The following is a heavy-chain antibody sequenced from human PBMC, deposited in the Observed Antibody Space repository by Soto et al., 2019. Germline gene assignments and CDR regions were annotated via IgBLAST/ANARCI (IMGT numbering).Heavy chain of an antibody. Sequence: SETLSLTCSVSGGSVSSTSFYWGWIRQPPGKGLEWIGNIYYSGSTHYNPSLKSRVTMSVDTSKNQFSLRLNSVTAADTALYYCVQVAGTVDYWGQGTLVTVS. D-gene: IGHD6-19*01. V-gene: IGHV4-39*01. J-gene: IGHJ4*02. CDR3: VQVAGTVDY. CDR2: IYYSGST. CDR1: GGSVSSTSFY.